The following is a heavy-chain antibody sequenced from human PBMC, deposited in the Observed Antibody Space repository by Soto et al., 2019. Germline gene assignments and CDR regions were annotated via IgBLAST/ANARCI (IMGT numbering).Heavy chain of an antibody. Sequence: EVQLVESGGGLVQPGGSRRLSCAASEFTAGNNYMSWVRQAPGKGLEWVSLIYSNGDTRYADSVRGRFTISRDSSKNILYLQMNSLRADDTAIYYCMNRPRAWGRGTLVTVSS. CDR1: EFTAGNNY. J-gene: IGHJ5*02. D-gene: IGHD6-6*01. V-gene: IGHV3-66*01. CDR3: MNRPRA. CDR2: IYSNGDT.